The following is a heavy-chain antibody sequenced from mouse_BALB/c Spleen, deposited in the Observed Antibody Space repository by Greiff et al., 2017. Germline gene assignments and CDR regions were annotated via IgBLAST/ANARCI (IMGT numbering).Heavy chain of an antibody. CDR3: TRAAYYRYGDY. CDR2: ISSGGSYT. V-gene: IGHV5-6-4*01. Sequence: EVHLVESGGGLVKPGGSLKLSCAASGFTFSSYTMSWVRQTPEKRLEWVATISSGGSYTYYPDSVKGRFTISRDNAKNTLYLQMSSLKSEDTAMYYCTRAAYYRYGDYWGQGTTLTVSS. J-gene: IGHJ2*01. D-gene: IGHD2-14*01. CDR1: GFTFSSYT.